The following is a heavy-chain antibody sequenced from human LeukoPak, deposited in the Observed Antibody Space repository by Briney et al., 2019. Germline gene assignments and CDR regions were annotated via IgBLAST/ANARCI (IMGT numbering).Heavy chain of an antibody. Sequence: PGGSLRLSCAASGFTFSSYWMSWVRQAPGKGLEWVANIKQDGSEKYYVDSVKGRFTISRDNAKNSLYLQMNSLRAEDTAVYYCARGEPIYYYYMDVWGKGTTVTVSS. CDR1: GFTFSSYW. V-gene: IGHV3-7*03. D-gene: IGHD1-14*01. CDR2: IKQDGSEK. J-gene: IGHJ6*03. CDR3: ARGEPIYYYYMDV.